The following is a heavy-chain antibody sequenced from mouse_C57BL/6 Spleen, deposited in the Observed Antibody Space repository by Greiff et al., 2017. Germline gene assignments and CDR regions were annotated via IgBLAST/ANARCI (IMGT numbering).Heavy chain of an antibody. V-gene: IGHV1-62-2*01. CDR1: GYTFTEYT. Sequence: QVQLQQSGAELVKPGASVKLSCKASGYTFTEYTIHWVKQRSGQGLEWIGWFYPGSGSLKYNEKFTDKATLTAAKSSSTVYMERSRLTSEYSSVYFCARHDDRLYGNYWYFDVWGTGTTVTVSS. D-gene: IGHD2-1*01. CDR2: FYPGSGSL. CDR3: ARHDDRLYGNYWYFDV. J-gene: IGHJ1*03.